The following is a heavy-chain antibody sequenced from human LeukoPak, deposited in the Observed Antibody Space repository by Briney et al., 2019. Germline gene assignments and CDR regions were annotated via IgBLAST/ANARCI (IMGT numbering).Heavy chain of an antibody. Sequence: PGGSLRLSCAASGFIVSSNYMSWVRQAPGKGLEWVSVISGRGGSTYYADSVKGRFTISRDKSNNTLYLQMNSLRAEDTAVYYCAKGRSIGAAFGAFDYWGQGTLVTVSS. D-gene: IGHD6-13*01. CDR2: ISGRGGST. CDR1: GFIVSSNY. J-gene: IGHJ4*01. CDR3: AKGRSIGAAFGAFDY. V-gene: IGHV3-23*01.